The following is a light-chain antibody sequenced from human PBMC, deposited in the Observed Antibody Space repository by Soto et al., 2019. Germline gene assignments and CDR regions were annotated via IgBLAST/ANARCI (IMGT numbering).Light chain of an antibody. CDR3: RQYGYSLGFA. CDR2: GAS. CDR1: QSVSSNF. Sequence: EIVLTQSPGTLSLSPGERAILSCRASQSVSSNFLAWYQEKPGQAPRLLIYGASSRATGIPDRFSGSGSGTDFTLTISRLEPEDFAVYYCRQYGYSLGFAFGGGTKVEIK. V-gene: IGKV3-20*01. J-gene: IGKJ4*01.